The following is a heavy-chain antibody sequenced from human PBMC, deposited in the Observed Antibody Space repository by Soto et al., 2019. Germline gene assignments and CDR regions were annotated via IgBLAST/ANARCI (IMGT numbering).Heavy chain of an antibody. Sequence: GPLILSCPVSGFTFRSYAMHWVRLAPGKGLEWVAVVSYDGSIENYADSVRGRFTISRDNSKNTVFLQMNSLRVEDTAVYYCAKDLYYYDFSLDDSWGQGTLVTVSS. D-gene: IGHD3-16*01. V-gene: IGHV3-30*04. CDR1: GFTFRSYA. CDR2: VSYDGSIE. CDR3: AKDLYYYDFSLDDS. J-gene: IGHJ5*02.